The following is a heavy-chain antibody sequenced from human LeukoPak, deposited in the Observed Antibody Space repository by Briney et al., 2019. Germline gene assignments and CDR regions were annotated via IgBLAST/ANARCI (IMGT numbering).Heavy chain of an antibody. D-gene: IGHD4-17*01. V-gene: IGHV4-4*07. CDR1: GGSTINYF. CDR3: ARGPTVTTDY. J-gene: IGHJ4*02. Sequence: SETLSLTCTVSGGSTINYFRSWIRQPAGKGLEWIVHIYTSGTTHYNPSLNNRVTISLDTSKSQFSLHLNSVTAADTAVYYCARGPTVTTDYWGQGTLVTVSS. CDR2: IYTSGTT.